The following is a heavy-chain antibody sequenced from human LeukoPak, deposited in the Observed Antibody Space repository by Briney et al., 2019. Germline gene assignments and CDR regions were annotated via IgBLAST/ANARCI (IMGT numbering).Heavy chain of an antibody. D-gene: IGHD1-26*01. CDR1: GYTFTNYG. CDR3: ARLSVIVGSTLEYYYYYMDV. CDR2: ISAYNGNT. V-gene: IGHV1-18*01. J-gene: IGHJ6*03. Sequence: ASVKVSCKASGYTFTNYGINWVRQAPGQGLEWMGWISAYNGNTDSAQNLQGRVTMTTDTSTSTAYMELRSLRSDDTAVYYCARLSVIVGSTLEYYYYYMDVWGQGTTVTVSS.